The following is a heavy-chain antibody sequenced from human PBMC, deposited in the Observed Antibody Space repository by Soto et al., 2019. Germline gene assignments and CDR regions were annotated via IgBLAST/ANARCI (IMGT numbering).Heavy chain of an antibody. D-gene: IGHD3-16*01. CDR3: VVPRGAGRFDY. Sequence: QVRLEQSGAEVKMPGASVKVSCTTSGYSFTSYDISWVRQAPGQGLEWMGWINPYNGNTHYVEKVRGRVTMTTDTSTSTAYMELRSLRSDDTAVYYCVVPRGAGRFDYWGQGTLVTVSS. J-gene: IGHJ4*02. CDR2: INPYNGNT. CDR1: GYSFTSYD. V-gene: IGHV1-18*01.